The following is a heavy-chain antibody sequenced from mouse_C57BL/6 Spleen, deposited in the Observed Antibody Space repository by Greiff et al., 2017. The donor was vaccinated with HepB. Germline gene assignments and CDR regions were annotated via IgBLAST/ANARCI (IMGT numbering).Heavy chain of an antibody. J-gene: IGHJ1*03. Sequence: EVMLVESEGGLVQPGSSMKLSCTASGFTFSDYYMAWVRQVPEKGLEWVANINYDGSSTYYLDSLKSRFIISRDNAKNILYLQMSSLKSEDTATYYCARDAGLTTYFDVWGTGTTVTVSS. CDR3: ARDAGLTTYFDV. CDR1: GFTFSDYY. D-gene: IGHD2-12*01. V-gene: IGHV5-16*01. CDR2: INYDGSST.